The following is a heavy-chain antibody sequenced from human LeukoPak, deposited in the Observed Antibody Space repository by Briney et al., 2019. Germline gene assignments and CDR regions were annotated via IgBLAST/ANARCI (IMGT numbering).Heavy chain of an antibody. J-gene: IGHJ4*02. CDR2: ISTYNGNT. D-gene: IGHD2-15*01. Sequence: ASVKVSCKASGYTFTTFGINWVRQAPGQGLEWMGWISTYNGNTNYAQNLQGRVTMTTDTSTNTPYMELRSLTSDDTAVYYCARVGSDCSDGNCYWGQGTLVTVSS. V-gene: IGHV1-18*01. CDR3: ARVGSDCSDGNCY. CDR1: GYTFTTFG.